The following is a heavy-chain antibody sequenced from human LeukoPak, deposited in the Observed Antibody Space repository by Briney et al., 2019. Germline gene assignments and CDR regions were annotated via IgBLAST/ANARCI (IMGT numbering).Heavy chain of an antibody. J-gene: IGHJ4*02. CDR1: GFTFSSYS. V-gene: IGHV3-53*01. Sequence: PGGSLRLSCAASGFTFSSYSMNWVRQAPGKGLEWVSVIYSGGSTYYADSVKGRFTISRDNSKNTLYLQMNSLRAEDTAVYYCARDLAVAGLGYFDYWGQGTLVTVSS. CDR3: ARDLAVAGLGYFDY. CDR2: IYSGGST. D-gene: IGHD6-19*01.